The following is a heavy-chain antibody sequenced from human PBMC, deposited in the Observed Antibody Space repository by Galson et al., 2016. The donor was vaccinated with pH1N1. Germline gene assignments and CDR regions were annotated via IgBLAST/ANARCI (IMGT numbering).Heavy chain of an antibody. Sequence: SLRLSCAASGFTFSDYYMDWVRQAPGKGLEWVGRSRNKAKSYTTEYAASVQGRFTISRDESKNSLYLQMNSLKSEDTAIYYCARGFHSLDIWGQGTMVTVSS. CDR3: ARGFHSLDI. CDR2: SRNKAKSYTT. V-gene: IGHV3-72*01. CDR1: GFTFSDYY. J-gene: IGHJ3*02.